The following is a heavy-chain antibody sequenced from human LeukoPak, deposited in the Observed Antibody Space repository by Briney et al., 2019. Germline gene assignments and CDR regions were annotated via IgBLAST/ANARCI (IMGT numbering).Heavy chain of an antibody. Sequence: PSQTLSLTCTVSGASISSGSYYWSWIRQPAGKGLEWIGRIYTSGSTNYNPSLKSRVTISVDTSKNQFSLKLSSVTAADTAVYYCARWAEYRAAAGTGEYNWFDPWGQGTLVTVSS. J-gene: IGHJ5*02. CDR3: ARWAEYRAAAGTGEYNWFDP. CDR1: GASISSGSYY. D-gene: IGHD6-13*01. CDR2: IYTSGST. V-gene: IGHV4-61*02.